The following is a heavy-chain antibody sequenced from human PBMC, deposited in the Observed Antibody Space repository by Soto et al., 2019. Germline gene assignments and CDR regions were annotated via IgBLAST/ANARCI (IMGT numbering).Heavy chain of an antibody. CDR3: ARERCSGGSCHLHYYYGMDV. V-gene: IGHV1-69*01. CDR2: IIPIFGTA. Sequence: QVQLVQSGAEVKKPGSSVKVSCKASGGTFSSYAISWVRQAPGQGLEWMGGIIPIFGTANYAQKFQGRVTITADESTSTAYMELSSLRSEDTAVYYCARERCSGGSCHLHYYYGMDVWGQGTTVTVSS. J-gene: IGHJ6*02. CDR1: GGTFSSYA. D-gene: IGHD2-15*01.